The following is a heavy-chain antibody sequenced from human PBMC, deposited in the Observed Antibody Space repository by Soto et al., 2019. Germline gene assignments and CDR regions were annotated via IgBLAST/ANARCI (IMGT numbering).Heavy chain of an antibody. V-gene: IGHV1-18*01. CDR1: GYTFSTYG. D-gene: IGHD2-21*02. CDR2: ISAYDGST. CDR3: VRDRIPYCGGDRCPDF. J-gene: IGHJ4*02. Sequence: QVQLVQSGAEVKKPGASVKISCKASGYTFSTYGISWVRQAPGPGLEWMGWISAYDGSTKYAQNRQIVVTMPTDTATSTSYVDLRGLTLGDTAVYDCVRDRIPYCGGDRCPDFWRPGTLVTVSS.